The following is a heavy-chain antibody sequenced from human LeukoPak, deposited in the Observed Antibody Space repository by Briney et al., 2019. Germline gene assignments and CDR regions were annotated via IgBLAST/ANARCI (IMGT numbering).Heavy chain of an antibody. D-gene: IGHD3-10*01. Sequence: PGGSLRLSCAASGFTFSDYYMSWIRQAPGKGLEWVSYISSSGSTIYYADSVKGRFTISRDNAKNSLYLRMNSLRAEDTAVYYCARDIRYYYGSGSYDDYWGQGTLVTVSS. CDR3: ARDIRYYYGSGSYDDY. V-gene: IGHV3-11*01. J-gene: IGHJ4*02. CDR1: GFTFSDYY. CDR2: ISSSGSTI.